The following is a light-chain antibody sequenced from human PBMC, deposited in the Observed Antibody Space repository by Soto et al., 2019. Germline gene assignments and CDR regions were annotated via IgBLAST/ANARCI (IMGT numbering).Light chain of an antibody. Sequence: TVLPRAGDTRRSRRAAKHSLTSRASQSVSNNYLAWYQQKPGQAPRLLIYGASNRATGIPDRFSGSGSGTDFTLTISSLEPEDFVVFYCQQYGTSPRTFGGGTRWIS. V-gene: IGKV3-20*01. CDR1: QSVSNNY. CDR3: QQYGTSPRT. CDR2: GAS. J-gene: IGKJ4*02.